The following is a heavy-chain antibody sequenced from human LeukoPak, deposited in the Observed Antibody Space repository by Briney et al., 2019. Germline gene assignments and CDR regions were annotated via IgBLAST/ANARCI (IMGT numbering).Heavy chain of an antibody. CDR2: IYYSGSA. D-gene: IGHD6-13*01. CDR1: GGSLISGDYH. J-gene: IGHJ4*02. V-gene: IGHV4-30-4*08. CDR3: AREGPDYSNPFDY. Sequence: SETLSLTCTVSGGSLISGDYHWSWIRQPPGKGLEWIGYIYYSGSAYYNSSLKSRVVMSVDTSKKQFSLRLTSVTAADTAVYYCAREGPDYSNPFDYWRQGTLVTVSS.